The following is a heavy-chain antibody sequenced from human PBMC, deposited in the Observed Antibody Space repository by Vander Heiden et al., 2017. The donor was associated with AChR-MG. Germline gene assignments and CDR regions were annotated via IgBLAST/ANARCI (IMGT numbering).Heavy chain of an antibody. CDR3: AKAHFYYDSSGYYNDY. V-gene: IGHV3-23*01. CDR2: ISGSGGST. J-gene: IGHJ4*02. D-gene: IGHD3-22*01. Sequence: EVQLLESGGGLVQPGGSLRLSCAASGFTFSSYAMSWVRQAPGKGLEGVSAISGSGGSTYYADSVKGRFTISRDNSKNTLYLQMNSLRAEDTAVYYCAKAHFYYDSSGYYNDYWGQGTLVTVSS. CDR1: GFTFSSYA.